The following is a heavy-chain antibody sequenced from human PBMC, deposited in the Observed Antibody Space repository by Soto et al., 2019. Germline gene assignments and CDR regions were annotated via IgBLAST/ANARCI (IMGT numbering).Heavy chain of an antibody. CDR3: ARDPVIVVVPAAMPGLGMDV. CDR2: IYYSGST. Sequence: SETLSLTCTVSCGSISSGGYYWSWIRQHPGKGLEWIGYIYYSGSTYYNPSLKSRVTISVDTSKNQFSLKLSSVTAADTAVYYCARDPVIVVVPAAMPGLGMDVWGQGTTVTVSS. V-gene: IGHV4-31*03. D-gene: IGHD2-2*01. J-gene: IGHJ6*02. CDR1: CGSISSGGYY.